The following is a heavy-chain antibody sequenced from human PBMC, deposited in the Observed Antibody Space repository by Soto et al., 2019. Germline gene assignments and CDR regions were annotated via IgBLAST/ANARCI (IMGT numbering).Heavy chain of an antibody. V-gene: IGHV3-30-3*01. D-gene: IGHD1-20*01. J-gene: IGHJ4*02. CDR1: GFTFSSYP. Sequence: GGSLRLSCEASGFTFSSYPMHWVRQAPGKGLEWVTVISYDGGNQYYADSVKGRFTISRDNSKDTLYLQMHSLRSDDTAVYFGARGPITQTSFIDHWGQGTLVTVS. CDR3: ARGPITQTSFIDH. CDR2: ISYDGGNQ.